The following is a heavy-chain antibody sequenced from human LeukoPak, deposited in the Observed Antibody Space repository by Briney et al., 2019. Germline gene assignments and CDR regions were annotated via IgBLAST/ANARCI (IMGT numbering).Heavy chain of an antibody. V-gene: IGHV1-24*01. CDR1: RYTLTQLS. J-gene: IGHJ4*02. CDR2: FNPEDGDT. CDR3: ATEATYFAY. Sequence: GASVKVSFQVSRYTLTQLSIHWVRPAPGKGLEWMGGFNPEDGDTIYPQTFQGRVTMTEDTSTDTAYMQLSSLTSEDTAVYYCATEATYFAYWGQGTLVTVSS.